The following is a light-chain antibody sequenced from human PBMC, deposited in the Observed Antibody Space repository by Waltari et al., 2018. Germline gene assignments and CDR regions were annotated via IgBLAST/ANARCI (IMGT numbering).Light chain of an antibody. CDR3: QQYDNLPVT. CDR1: QDISNY. Sequence: DIQMTQSPSSLSASVGDRVTITCQASQDISNYLNWYQQKPGKGPKPLIYDASNLETGVPSRFSGSGSVTDFTLTISSLQPDDIATYYCQQYDNLPVTFGPGTKVDIK. J-gene: IGKJ3*01. CDR2: DAS. V-gene: IGKV1-33*01.